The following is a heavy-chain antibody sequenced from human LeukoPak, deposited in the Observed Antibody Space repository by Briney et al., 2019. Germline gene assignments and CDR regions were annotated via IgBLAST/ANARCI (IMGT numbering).Heavy chain of an antibody. CDR3: TRIPADQTFFDF. V-gene: IGHV3-74*01. J-gene: IGHJ4*02. D-gene: IGHD2-2*01. CDR1: GFTLNKYW. CDR2: INIDGSSI. Sequence: PGGSLRLSCAASGFTLNKYWMHWVRQAPGKGLVWVSRINIDGSSISYADSVRGRFTISRDNAKNTLYLQMNNPRAEDTAVYYCTRIPADQTFFDFWGQGTLVTVSS.